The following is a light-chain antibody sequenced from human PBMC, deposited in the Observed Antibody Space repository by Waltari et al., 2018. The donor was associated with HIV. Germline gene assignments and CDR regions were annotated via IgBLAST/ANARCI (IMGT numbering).Light chain of an antibody. CDR1: SSNLGAGYT. CDR3: QSYDSSLSGYG. CDR2: SNT. Sequence: QSVLTQPPSVSWAPGQRVTISCTGSSSNLGAGYTVSWYRQLPGTAHKLLIYSNTIRPSGVPDRFSGSTSGTSASLAITGLQADDEADYYCQSYDSSLSGYGFGTGTKVTVL. V-gene: IGLV1-40*01. J-gene: IGLJ1*01.